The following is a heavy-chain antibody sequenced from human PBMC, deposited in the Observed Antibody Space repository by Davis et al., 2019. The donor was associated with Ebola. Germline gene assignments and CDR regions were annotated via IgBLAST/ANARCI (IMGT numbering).Heavy chain of an antibody. CDR2: IIPIIARE. D-gene: IGHD6-13*01. CDR3: ARVNVVAAGSFDF. V-gene: IGHV1-69*13. CDR1: GYTFTSYG. Sequence: SVKVSCKASGYTFTSYGISWVRQAPGQGLEWVGGIIPIIAREDYAQKFQGRVTISADASTDTAYMELSSLTPEDTAFYYCARVNVVAAGSFDFWGQGTRVTVSA. J-gene: IGHJ4*02.